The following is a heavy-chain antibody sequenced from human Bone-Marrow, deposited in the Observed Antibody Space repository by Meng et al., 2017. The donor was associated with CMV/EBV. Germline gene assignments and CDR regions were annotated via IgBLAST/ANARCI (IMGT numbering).Heavy chain of an antibody. CDR1: EPTFTTYY. CDR3: ASPMVVDY. CDR2: INPSGTTT. D-gene: IGHD3-10*01. V-gene: IGHV3-11*01. Sequence: GESLKISCAASEPTFTTYYMGWIRQAPGKGLQWVSYINPSGTTTYYADSVKGRFTISRDNPKKSLYLQMESLRAEDTALYYCASPMVVDYWGQGTLVTVSS. J-gene: IGHJ4*02.